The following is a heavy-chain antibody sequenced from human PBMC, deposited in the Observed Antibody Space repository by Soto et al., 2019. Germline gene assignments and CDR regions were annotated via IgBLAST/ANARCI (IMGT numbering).Heavy chain of an antibody. CDR1: GYAFTTYG. J-gene: IGHJ4*02. V-gene: IGHV1-18*01. D-gene: IGHD1-1*01. CDR2: ISAHNGNT. CDR3: ARGRYGDY. Sequence: QVHLVQSGDEVKKPGASVKVSCQGSGYAFTTYGITWVRQAPGQGLEWMGWISAHNGNTNYAQKLQGRVTVTRDTSTSTAYMELRSLRYDDTAVYYCARGRYGDYWGQGALVTVSS.